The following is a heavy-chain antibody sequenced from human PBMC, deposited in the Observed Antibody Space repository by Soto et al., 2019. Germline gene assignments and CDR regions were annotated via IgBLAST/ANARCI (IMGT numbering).Heavy chain of an antibody. D-gene: IGHD2-2*01. CDR1: GGTFSSYT. CDR2: IIPILGIA. CDR3: ARDLGGCSSTSCSSYYFDY. V-gene: IGHV1-69*08. Sequence: QVQLVQSGAEVKKPGSSVKVSCKASGGTFSSYTISWVRQAPGQGLEWMGRIIPILGIANYAQKFQGRVTITADKSTSTAYMELSSLRSEDTAVYYCARDLGGCSSTSCSSYYFDYWGQGTLVTVSS. J-gene: IGHJ4*02.